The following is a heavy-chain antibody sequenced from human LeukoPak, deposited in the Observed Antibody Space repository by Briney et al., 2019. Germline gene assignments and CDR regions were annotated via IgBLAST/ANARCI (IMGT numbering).Heavy chain of an antibody. CDR2: ISSSSSTI. Sequence: PGGSLRLSCAASGFTFSSYSMNWVRQAPGKGLEWVSYISSSSSTIYYADSVKGRFTISRDNAKNSLYLQMNSLRAEDTAVYYCAKDTTGTTWYNWFDPWGQGTLVTVSS. V-gene: IGHV3-48*04. CDR3: AKDTTGTTWYNWFDP. CDR1: GFTFSSYS. D-gene: IGHD1-1*01. J-gene: IGHJ5*02.